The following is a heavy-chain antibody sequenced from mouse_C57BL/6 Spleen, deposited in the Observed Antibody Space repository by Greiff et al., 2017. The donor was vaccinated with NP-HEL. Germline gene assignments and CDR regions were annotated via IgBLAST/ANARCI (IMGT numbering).Heavy chain of an antibody. Sequence: EVKLVESEGGLVQPGSSMKLSCTASGFTFSDYYMAWVRQVPEKGLEWVANINYDGSSTYYLDSLKSRFIISRDNAKNILYLQMSSLKSEDTATYYCARDHYGSSFDYWGQGTTLTVSS. J-gene: IGHJ2*01. CDR2: INYDGSST. D-gene: IGHD1-1*01. V-gene: IGHV5-16*01. CDR1: GFTFSDYY. CDR3: ARDHYGSSFDY.